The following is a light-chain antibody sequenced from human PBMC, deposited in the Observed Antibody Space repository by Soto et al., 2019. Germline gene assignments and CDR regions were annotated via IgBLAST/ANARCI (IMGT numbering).Light chain of an antibody. CDR3: LQDYSYPYT. V-gene: IGKV1-6*01. Sequence: IQMTQSPSTLSASIGDRVTITCRASESIRTWLAWYQHKPGKAPKLLIYAASSLQSGVPSRFSGSGSGTDFTLTVSSLQPEDFATYHCLQDYSYPYTFGQGTKLEIK. CDR2: AAS. CDR1: ESIRTW. J-gene: IGKJ2*01.